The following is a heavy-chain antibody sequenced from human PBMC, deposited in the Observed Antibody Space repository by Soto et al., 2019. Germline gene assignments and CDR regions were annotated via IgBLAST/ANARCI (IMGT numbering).Heavy chain of an antibody. J-gene: IGHJ5*02. CDR2: ISAYNGNT. CDR1: GYTFTSYG. D-gene: IGHD3-3*01. CDR3: ARLKPWSGYYSGWFDP. Sequence: GASVKVSCKASGYTFTSYGISWVRQAPGQGLEWMGWISAYNGNTNYAQKLQGRVTMTTDTSTSTAYMELRSLRSDDTAVYYCARLKPWSGYYSGWFDPWGQGTLVTVSS. V-gene: IGHV1-18*01.